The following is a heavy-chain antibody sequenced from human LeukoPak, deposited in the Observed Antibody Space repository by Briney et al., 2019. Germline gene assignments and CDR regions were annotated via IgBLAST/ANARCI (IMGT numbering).Heavy chain of an antibody. CDR3: AKGMLGGSYGPYFDY. CDR2: ISSSSSYI. J-gene: IGHJ4*02. D-gene: IGHD3-16*01. V-gene: IGHV3-21*04. CDR1: GFTFSSYS. Sequence: GGSLRLSCAASGFTFSSYSMNWVRQAPGKGLEWVSSISSSSSYIYYADSVKGRFTISRDNSKDTLYLQMNSLRAEDTAVYYCAKGMLGGSYGPYFDYWGQGTLVTVSS.